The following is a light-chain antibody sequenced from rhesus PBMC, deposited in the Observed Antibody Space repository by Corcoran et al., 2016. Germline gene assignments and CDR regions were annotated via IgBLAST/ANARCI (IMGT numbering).Light chain of an antibody. CDR2: YTT. V-gene: IGKV1-19*01. Sequence: DIQMTQSPSSLSASVGDKVTITCHASQDISSWLVWYQQKPGKAPKPLIYYTTRLQRGVPSRFSGRGSGTDYTRTISSLQPEEFATYYCQQYDDRPTFGQGTKVEIK. CDR1: QDISSW. J-gene: IGKJ1*01. CDR3: QQYDDRPT.